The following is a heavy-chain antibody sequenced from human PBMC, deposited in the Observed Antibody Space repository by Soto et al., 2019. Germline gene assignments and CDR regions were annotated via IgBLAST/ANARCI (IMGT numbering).Heavy chain of an antibody. CDR1: GFTFSSYA. V-gene: IGHV3-23*01. CDR3: AKGYTPRGRVSGS. J-gene: IGHJ5*02. Sequence: EVQLLESGGGLVQPGGSLRLSCAASGFTFSSYAMSWVRQAPGKGLEWVSAISGSGGSTYYADSVKGRFTISRDNSKNTLDLQMNSLRAEDTAVYYCAKGYTPRGRVSGSWGQGTLVTVSS. CDR2: ISGSGGST. D-gene: IGHD1-1*01.